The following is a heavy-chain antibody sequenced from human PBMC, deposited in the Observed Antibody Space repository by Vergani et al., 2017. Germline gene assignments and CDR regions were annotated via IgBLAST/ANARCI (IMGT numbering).Heavy chain of an antibody. CDR3: ARHKTYTDS. CDR2: IYPADSET. J-gene: IGHJ4*02. CDR1: EYSFGNYW. Sequence: EVELVQSGPEMRKPGESLKISCKGSEYSFGNYWIGWVRQMPGKGLEWMGIIYPADSETRYSPSFQGQVTISADKSISTAFLQWDSLKPSDTALYYCARHKTYTDSWGQGTLVTVSS. V-gene: IGHV5-51*01.